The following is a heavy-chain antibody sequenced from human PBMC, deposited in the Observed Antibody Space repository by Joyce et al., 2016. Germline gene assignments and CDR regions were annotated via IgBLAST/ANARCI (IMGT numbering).Heavy chain of an antibody. D-gene: IGHD2-2*01. J-gene: IGHJ4*02. V-gene: IGHV1-18*01. CDR3: ARVPGTSCSYCDY. CDR2: VGAYNGET. Sequence: QVQLVQSGAEVKKPGASVKVSCKASGYNFASYGITWVRQAPGQGLGWMGWVGAYNGETNSAQKLQDRVTMTTDTSTSTAHMEVRSLRSDDTADYYSARVPGTSCSYCDYWGQGALVTVSS. CDR1: GYNFASYG.